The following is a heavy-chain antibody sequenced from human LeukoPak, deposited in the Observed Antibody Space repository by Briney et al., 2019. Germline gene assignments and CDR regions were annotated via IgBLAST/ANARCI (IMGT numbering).Heavy chain of an antibody. V-gene: IGHV3-53*01. D-gene: IGHD5-12*01. J-gene: IGHJ4*02. Sequence: GGSLRLSCAASGFIVSSNYMSWVRQAPGKGLEWVSAIYSGGSTYYADSVKGRFIISRDNSKNTLYLQMNSLRAEDTAVYYCARVLSSGYDVGYYFDYWGQGTLVTVSS. CDR1: GFIVSSNY. CDR3: ARVLSSGYDVGYYFDY. CDR2: IYSGGST.